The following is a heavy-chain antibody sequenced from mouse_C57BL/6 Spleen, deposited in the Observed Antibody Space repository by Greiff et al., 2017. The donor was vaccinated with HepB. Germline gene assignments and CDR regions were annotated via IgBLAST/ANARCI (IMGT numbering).Heavy chain of an antibody. CDR3: AREGSSPYYFDY. V-gene: IGHV14-2*01. J-gene: IGHJ2*01. Sequence: EVMLVESGAELVKPGASVKLSCTASGFNIKDYYMHWVKQRTEQGLEWIGRIDPEDGETKYAPKFQGKATITAATSSNTAYLQLSSLTSEDTAVYYCAREGSSPYYFDYWGQGTTLTVSS. CDR2: IDPEDGET. D-gene: IGHD1-1*01. CDR1: GFNIKDYY.